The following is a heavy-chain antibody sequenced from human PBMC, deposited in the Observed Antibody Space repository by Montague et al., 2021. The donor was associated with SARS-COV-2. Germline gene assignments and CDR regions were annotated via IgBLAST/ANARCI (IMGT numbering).Heavy chain of an antibody. J-gene: IGHJ4*02. CDR3: AKDLEFGIVVVITYYFDY. D-gene: IGHD3-22*01. CDR2: ISGGGAST. V-gene: IGHV3-23*01. Sequence: SLRLSCAASGFTFSSYAMSRVRQAPGKGLEWVSAISGGGASTYYADSVKGRFTISRDNSKNTLYLQMNSLRAEDTAVYYCAKDLEFGIVVVITYYFDYWGQGALVTVSS. CDR1: GFTFSSYA.